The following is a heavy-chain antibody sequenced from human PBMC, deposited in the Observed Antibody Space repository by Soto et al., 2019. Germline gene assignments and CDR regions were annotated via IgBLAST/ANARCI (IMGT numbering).Heavy chain of an antibody. CDR2: ISHSGST. CDR1: GGSFSGYY. CDR3: ARRSEGELPDGPAGYVAV. D-gene: IGHD1-26*01. J-gene: IGHJ6*02. Sequence: PSDTLSLTGVVYGGSFSGYYGSWFCKPPAKGLEWIGEISHSGSTNYNPSLKRRVTISVDTSKNQFSLKLSSVTAADTAVYYCARRSEGELPDGPAGYVAVCGQGTTVTVSS. V-gene: IGHV4-34*01.